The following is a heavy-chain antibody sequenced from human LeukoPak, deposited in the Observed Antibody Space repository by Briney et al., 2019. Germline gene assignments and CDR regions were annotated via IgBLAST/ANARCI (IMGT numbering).Heavy chain of an antibody. CDR3: AKVSWSASDRHC. V-gene: IGHV3-23*01. CDR2: ITGSGGSA. CDR1: GLTFNSYD. J-gene: IGHJ4*02. Sequence: GGSLRLSCAASGLTFNSYDLSWVRQAPGKGLDWVSGITGSGGSAFYADSVKGRLTISRDNSKNTLYLQMNSLRAEDTAVYYCAKVSWSASDRHCWGQGTLVTVSS. D-gene: IGHD3-3*01.